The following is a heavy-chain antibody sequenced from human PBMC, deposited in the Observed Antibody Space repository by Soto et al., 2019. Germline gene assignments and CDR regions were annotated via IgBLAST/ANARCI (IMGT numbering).Heavy chain of an antibody. J-gene: IGHJ4*02. Sequence: GGSLRLSCAASGFTFSSYAMHWVRQAPGKGLEWVAVISYDGSNKYYADSVKGRFTISRDNSKNTLYLQMNSLRAEDTAVYYCARGRYYYDSSGYSQFDYWGQGTLVTVSS. V-gene: IGHV3-30-3*01. CDR1: GFTFSSYA. CDR3: ARGRYYYDSSGYSQFDY. D-gene: IGHD3-22*01. CDR2: ISYDGSNK.